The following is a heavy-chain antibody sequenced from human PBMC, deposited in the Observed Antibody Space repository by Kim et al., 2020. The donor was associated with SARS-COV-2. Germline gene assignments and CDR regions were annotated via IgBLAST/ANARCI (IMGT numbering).Heavy chain of an antibody. CDR1: GGPFSGYY. V-gene: IGHV4-34*01. CDR2: INHSGST. D-gene: IGHD6-13*01. Sequence: SETLSLTCAVYGGPFSGYYWSWIRQPPGKGLEWIGEINHSGSTNYNPSLKSRVTISVDTSKNQFSLKLSSVTAADTAVYYCARGFKAGTRSNWFDPWGQGILVTVSS. CDR3: ARGFKAGTRSNWFDP. J-gene: IGHJ5*02.